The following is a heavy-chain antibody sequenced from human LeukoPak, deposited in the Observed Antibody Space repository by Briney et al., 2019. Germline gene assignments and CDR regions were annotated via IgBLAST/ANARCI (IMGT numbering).Heavy chain of an antibody. V-gene: IGHV3-43*01. Sequence: GGSLRLPCAASGFTFDDYTMHWVRQAPGKGLEWVSLISWDGGTTNYVDSVKGRFTISRDNSKNFLYMQMNSLRTEDTALYYCAKDFGAATDPYFFDYWGQGTLVTVSS. CDR1: GFTFDDYT. J-gene: IGHJ4*02. CDR3: AKDFGAATDPYFFDY. D-gene: IGHD6-13*01. CDR2: ISWDGGTT.